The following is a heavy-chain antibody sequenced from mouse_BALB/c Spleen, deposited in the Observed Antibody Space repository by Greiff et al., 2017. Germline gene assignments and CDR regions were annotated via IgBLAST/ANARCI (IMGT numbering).Heavy chain of an antibody. D-gene: IGHD3-3*01. J-gene: IGHJ1*01. CDR1: GYSFTGYT. CDR3: ARRDFEISWYFDV. CDR2: INPYNGGT. Sequence: VQLQQSGPELVKPGASMKISCKASGYSFTGYTMNWVKQSHGKNLEWIGLINPYNGGTSSNQKFKGKATLTVDKSSSTAYMELLSLTSEDSAVYYCARRDFEISWYFDVWGAGTTVTVSS. V-gene: IGHV1-18*01.